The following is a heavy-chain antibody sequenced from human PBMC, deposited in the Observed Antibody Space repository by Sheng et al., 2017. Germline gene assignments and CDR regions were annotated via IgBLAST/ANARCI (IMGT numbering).Heavy chain of an antibody. CDR1: GYSISSGYY. Sequence: QVQLQESGPGLVKPSETLSLTCTVSGYSISSGYYWGWIRQPPGKGLEWIGSIYHSGSTYYNPSIKSRVTISVDTSKNQFSLKLSSVTAADTTVYYCARFDSSGYYYGYWGQGTLVTVSS. D-gene: IGHD3-22*01. CDR3: ARFDSSGYYYGY. V-gene: IGHV4-38-2*02. CDR2: IYHSGST. J-gene: IGHJ4*02.